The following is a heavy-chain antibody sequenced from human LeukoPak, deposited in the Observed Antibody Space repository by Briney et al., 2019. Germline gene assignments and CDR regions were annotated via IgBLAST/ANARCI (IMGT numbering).Heavy chain of an antibody. CDR3: TREGADFWSGYFFDY. Sequence: SVKVSCKASGVTFSRYAISWVRHAPGQGLEWRGGVIPIFGTANYAQTLQGRVTITTDASTSTAHMDLSSLRSGDPAAYYCTREGADFWSGYFFDYWGQGTLVTVSS. J-gene: IGHJ4*02. V-gene: IGHV1-69*05. CDR2: VIPIFGTA. CDR1: GVTFSRYA. D-gene: IGHD3-3*01.